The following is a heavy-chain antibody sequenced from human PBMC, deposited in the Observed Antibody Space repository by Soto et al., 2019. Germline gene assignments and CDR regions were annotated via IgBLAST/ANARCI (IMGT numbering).Heavy chain of an antibody. CDR3: ARVHYDSVPADY. CDR1: GYTFTAYY. CDR2: INPNSGGT. Sequence: AAVKVSCKACGYTFTAYYMHWVRQAPGQGLEWMRWINPNSGGTNYAQKSQGRVTMTRDTSISTAYMELSRLRSDDTAVYYCARVHYDSVPADYWGQGTQVTVSS. J-gene: IGHJ4*02. V-gene: IGHV1-2*02. D-gene: IGHD3-22*01.